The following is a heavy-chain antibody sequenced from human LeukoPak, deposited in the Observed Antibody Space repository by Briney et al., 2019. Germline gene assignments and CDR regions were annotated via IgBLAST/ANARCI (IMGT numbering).Heavy chain of an antibody. CDR1: AFTFSSYW. D-gene: IGHD6-19*01. CDR3: ARGRGIAVGDY. J-gene: IGHJ4*02. CDR2: ISSSGSTI. Sequence: GGSLRLSCAGSAFTFSSYWMSWVRQAPGKGLEWVSYISSSGSTIYYADSVKGRFTISRDNAKNSLYLQMNSLRAEDTAVYYCARGRGIAVGDYWGQGTLVTVSS. V-gene: IGHV3-48*04.